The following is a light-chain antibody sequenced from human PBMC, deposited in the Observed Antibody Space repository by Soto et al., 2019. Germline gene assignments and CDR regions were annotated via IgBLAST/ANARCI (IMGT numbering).Light chain of an antibody. J-gene: IGKJ1*01. CDR1: QSVSSNY. Sequence: EIVLTQSPGTLSLSPGERVTLPCRASQSVSSNYLAWHQQKPGQAPRLLIYGASSRATGIPDRFSGSGSGTDFTLTIRRLEPEDFAVYYCQQYGSSPATFGQGTKVDI. CDR3: QQYGSSPAT. V-gene: IGKV3-20*01. CDR2: GAS.